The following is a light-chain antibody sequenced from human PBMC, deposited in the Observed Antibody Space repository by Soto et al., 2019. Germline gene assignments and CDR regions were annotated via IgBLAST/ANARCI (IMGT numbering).Light chain of an antibody. CDR3: QQRSNWPT. CDR2: DAS. V-gene: IGKV3-11*01. J-gene: IGKJ1*01. CDR1: QSVSSN. Sequence: EIVMTQSPATLSVSPGARAPLSCRASQSVSSNLAWYQQKPGQAPRLLIYDASNRATGIPARFSGSGSGTDFTLTISSLEPEDFAVYYCQQRSNWPTFGQGTKVDIK.